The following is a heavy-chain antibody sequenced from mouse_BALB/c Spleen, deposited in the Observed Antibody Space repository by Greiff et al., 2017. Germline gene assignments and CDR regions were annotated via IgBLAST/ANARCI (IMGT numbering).Heavy chain of an antibody. Sequence: EVQVVESGGGLVKPGGSLKLSCAASGFTFSSYAMSWVRQTPEKRLEWVASISSGGSTYYPDSVKGRFTISRDNARNILYLQMSSLRSEDTAMYYCAREGDYDYLYYYAMDYWGQGTSVTVSS. CDR3: AREGDYDYLYYYAMDY. CDR1: GFTFSSYA. V-gene: IGHV5-6-5*01. D-gene: IGHD2-4*01. CDR2: ISSGGST. J-gene: IGHJ4*01.